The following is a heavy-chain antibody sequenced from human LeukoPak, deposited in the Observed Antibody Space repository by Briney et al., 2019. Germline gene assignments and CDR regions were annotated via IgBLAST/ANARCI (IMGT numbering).Heavy chain of an antibody. CDR3: ARGLNRITGTTFSY. V-gene: IGHV1-2*02. D-gene: IGHD1-7*01. Sequence: ASVKVSCKASGYTFTGYYMHWVRQAPGQGLEWMGWINPNSGGTNYAQKFQGRVTMARDTSISTAYMELSRLRSDDTAVYYCARGLNRITGTTFSYWRQGTLVTVSS. CDR1: GYTFTGYY. CDR2: INPNSGGT. J-gene: IGHJ4*02.